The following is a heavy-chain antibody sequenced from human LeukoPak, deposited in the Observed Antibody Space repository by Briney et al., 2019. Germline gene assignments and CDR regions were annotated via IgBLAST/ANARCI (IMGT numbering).Heavy chain of an antibody. CDR1: EFSFSTNW. V-gene: IGHV3-7*01. CDR3: ANVPRSTVSY. CDR2: LNEDGSVK. J-gene: IGHJ4*02. D-gene: IGHD2-2*01. Sequence: GGSLRLSCAASEFSFSTNWMHWVRQTPGKGLEWVAELNEDGSVKYYVDSVKGRFTISRDNAKGLLFLQMYNLRTEDTGVYFCANVPRSTVSYWGRGTLVTVSS.